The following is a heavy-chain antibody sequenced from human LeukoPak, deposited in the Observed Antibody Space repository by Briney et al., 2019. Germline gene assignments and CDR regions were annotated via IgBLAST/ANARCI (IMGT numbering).Heavy chain of an antibody. CDR1: GFTVSSNY. CDR2: IYSGGST. Sequence: GGSLRLSCAASGFTVSSNYMGWVRQAPGKGLEWVSVIYSGGSTYYADSVKGRFTISRDNSKNTLYLQMNSLRAEDTAVYYCARDTEGSVDYYYMDVWGKGTTVTVSS. CDR3: ARDTEGSVDYYYMDV. V-gene: IGHV3-53*01. J-gene: IGHJ6*03.